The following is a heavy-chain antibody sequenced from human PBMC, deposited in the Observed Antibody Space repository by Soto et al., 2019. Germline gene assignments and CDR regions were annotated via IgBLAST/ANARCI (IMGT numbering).Heavy chain of an antibody. CDR2: IIPIFGTA. D-gene: IGHD2-21*02. J-gene: IGHJ3*02. V-gene: IGHV1-69*01. CDR3: ARRCSGGDCYSGAFDI. Sequence: QVQLVQSGAEVKKPGPSVKVSCKASGGTFSSYAISWVRQAPGQGLEWMGGIIPIFGTANYAQKFQGRVTITADESTSTAYMELSSLRSEDTAVYYCARRCSGGDCYSGAFDIWGQGTMVTVSS. CDR1: GGTFSSYA.